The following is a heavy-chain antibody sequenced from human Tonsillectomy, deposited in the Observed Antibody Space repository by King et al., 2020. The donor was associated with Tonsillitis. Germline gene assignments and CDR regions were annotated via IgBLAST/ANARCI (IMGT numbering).Heavy chain of an antibody. V-gene: IGHV4-34*01. D-gene: IGHD3-3*02. CDR1: GGSFSDYY. J-gene: IGHJ4*02. CDR2: INHSGGT. Sequence: VQLQQWGTGLLKPSETLSLTCAVYGGSFSDYYWSWIRQPPGKGLEWIGEINHSGGTNYNPSLKSRVTISVDTSKNQFSLKLSSVTAADTAVYYCASEISYLDYWGQGTLVTVSA. CDR3: ASEISYLDY.